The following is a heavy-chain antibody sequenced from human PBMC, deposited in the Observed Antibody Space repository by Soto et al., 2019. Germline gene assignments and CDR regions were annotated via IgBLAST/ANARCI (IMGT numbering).Heavy chain of an antibody. CDR2: TYYRSKWYN. CDR1: GDSVSSNSAA. Sequence: SQTLSLTCAISGDSVSSNSAAWNWIRQSPSRGLEWLGRTYYRSKWYNDYAVSVKSRITINPDTSKNQFSLQLNSVTPEDTAVYYCARIGIAAAGTDYYYYYMDVWGKGTTVTVSS. J-gene: IGHJ6*03. CDR3: ARIGIAAAGTDYYYYYMDV. D-gene: IGHD6-13*01. V-gene: IGHV6-1*01.